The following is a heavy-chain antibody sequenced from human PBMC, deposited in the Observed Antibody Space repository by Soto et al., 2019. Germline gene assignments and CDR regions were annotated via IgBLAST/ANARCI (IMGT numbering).Heavy chain of an antibody. CDR3: AGQYSSSSVEF. V-gene: IGHV3-11*01. CDR2: ISSGAITI. D-gene: IGHD6-6*01. CDR1: GFTFSDYC. J-gene: IGHJ4*02. Sequence: GGSLRLSCAASGFTFSDYCMNWIRQAPGKGLECVSYISSGAITIYYADSVKGRFTISRDNAKNSLYLQMNSLRAEDTAVYYCAGQYSSSSVEFWGQGTLVTVSS.